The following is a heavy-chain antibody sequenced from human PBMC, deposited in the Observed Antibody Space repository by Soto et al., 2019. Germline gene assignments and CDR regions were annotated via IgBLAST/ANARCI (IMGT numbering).Heavy chain of an antibody. CDR3: ARGDCSGGSCYFRMVRSFWYFDL. Sequence: EVQLVESGGGLVQPGGSLRLSCAASGFTFSSYDMHWVRQATGKGLEWVSAIGTAGDTYYPGSVKGRFTISRGNAKNSLYLQMNSLRAGDTAVYYCARGDCSGGSCYFRMVRSFWYFDLWGRGTLVTVSS. D-gene: IGHD2-15*01. J-gene: IGHJ2*01. CDR2: IGTAGDT. V-gene: IGHV3-13*01. CDR1: GFTFSSYD.